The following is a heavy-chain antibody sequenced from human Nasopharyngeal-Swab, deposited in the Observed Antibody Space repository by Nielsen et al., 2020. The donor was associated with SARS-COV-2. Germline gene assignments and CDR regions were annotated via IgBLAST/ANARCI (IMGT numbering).Heavy chain of an antibody. CDR2: MKQDGSVK. V-gene: IGHV3-7*01. CDR3: ASQERGGSGSS. CDR1: GFNFSSFW. D-gene: IGHD3-10*01. J-gene: IGHJ4*02. Sequence: GGSLRLSCTASGFNFSSFWMSWFRQAPGKGLEWVANMKQDGSVKYYLDSVKGRFTISRDNAKNSLFLEMNSLRAEDTAVYYCASQERGGSGSSWGRGTPVTVSS.